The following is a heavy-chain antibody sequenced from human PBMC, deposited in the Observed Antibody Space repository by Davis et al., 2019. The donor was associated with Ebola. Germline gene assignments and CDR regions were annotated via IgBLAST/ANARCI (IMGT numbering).Heavy chain of an antibody. J-gene: IGHJ5*02. Sequence: MPGGSLRLSCAVSGGSISSSNWWSWVRQPPGKGLEWIGEIYHSGSTNCNPSLKSRVTISVDTSKNQFSLKLSSVTAADTAVYYCARRRITMVRGVMGWFDPWGQGTLVTVSS. V-gene: IGHV4-4*02. D-gene: IGHD3-10*01. CDR1: GGSISSSNW. CDR2: IYHSGST. CDR3: ARRRITMVRGVMGWFDP.